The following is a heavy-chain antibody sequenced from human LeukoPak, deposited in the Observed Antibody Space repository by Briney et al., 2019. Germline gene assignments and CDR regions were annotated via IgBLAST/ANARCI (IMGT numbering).Heavy chain of an antibody. Sequence: ASVKVSCKASGYTSTDNHMYWIRQAPGQGPECMGWINPNSGGTNYAQKFQGRITMTRDTSISTAYMELSRLTSDDTAIYFCARELGRNAFDIWGQGTMVTVSP. CDR1: GYTSTDNH. D-gene: IGHD7-27*01. V-gene: IGHV1-2*02. CDR2: INPNSGGT. J-gene: IGHJ3*02. CDR3: ARELGRNAFDI.